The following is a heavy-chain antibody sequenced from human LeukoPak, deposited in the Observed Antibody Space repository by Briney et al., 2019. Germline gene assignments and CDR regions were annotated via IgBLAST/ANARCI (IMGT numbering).Heavy chain of an antibody. V-gene: IGHV1-24*01. J-gene: IGHJ3*02. CDR2: FDPEDGET. Sequence: GASVKVSCKVSGYTLTELSMHWVRQAPGKGLEWMGGFDPEDGETIYAQKFQGRVTMTEDTSTDTAYMELSSLRSEDTAVYYCATGGRATPGPDAFDIWGQGTMVTVSS. CDR3: ATGGRATPGPDAFDI. CDR1: GYTLTELS. D-gene: IGHD2-15*01.